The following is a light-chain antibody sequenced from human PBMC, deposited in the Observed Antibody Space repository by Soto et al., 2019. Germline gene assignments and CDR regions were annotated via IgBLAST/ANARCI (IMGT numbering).Light chain of an antibody. Sequence: DIQMTQSPPSLYASVGDRVTITCQASQGISNYLNWYQQKPGKAPTLLIYAASNLETGVPSRFSGSGSGTHFTFTISSLQPEDSATYFCQQFDSLPYSFGQGTKLEIK. V-gene: IGKV1-33*01. CDR1: QGISNY. J-gene: IGKJ2*03. CDR3: QQFDSLPYS. CDR2: AAS.